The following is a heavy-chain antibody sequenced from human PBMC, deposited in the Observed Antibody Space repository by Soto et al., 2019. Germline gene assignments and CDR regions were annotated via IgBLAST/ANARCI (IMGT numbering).Heavy chain of an antibody. J-gene: IGHJ4*02. Sequence: QVQLLQSGAEVKKPGSSVKVSCKASGSTFSSYAISWVRQAPGQGLEWMGGIIPIFGTANYAQKFQGRVTITADESTSTAYMELSSLRSEDTAVYYCARDSSREQKKDYWGQGTLVTVSS. CDR2: IIPIFGTA. V-gene: IGHV1-69*12. D-gene: IGHD1-26*01. CDR1: GSTFSSYA. CDR3: ARDSSREQKKDY.